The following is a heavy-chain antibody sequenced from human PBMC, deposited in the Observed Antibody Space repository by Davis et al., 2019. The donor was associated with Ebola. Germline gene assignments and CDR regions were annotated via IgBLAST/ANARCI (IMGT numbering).Heavy chain of an antibody. J-gene: IGHJ4*02. V-gene: IGHV4-59*08. CDR3: ARLGYCSGGSCYYFNY. D-gene: IGHD2-15*01. CDR1: GGSISSYY. Sequence: SETLSLTCTVSGGSISSYYWSWIRQPPGKGLEWIGYIYYSGSTNYNPSLKSRVTISVDTSKNQFSLKLSSVTAADTAVYYCARLGYCSGGSCYYFNYWGQGTLVTVSS. CDR2: IYYSGST.